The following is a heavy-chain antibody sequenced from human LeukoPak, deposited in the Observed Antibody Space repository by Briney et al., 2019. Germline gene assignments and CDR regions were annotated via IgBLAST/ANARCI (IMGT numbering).Heavy chain of an antibody. CDR1: GYTLTELS. CDR3: ATVSYYGSGSPTYYYYYMDV. J-gene: IGHJ6*03. D-gene: IGHD3-10*01. Sequence: ASVKVSCKVSGYTLTELSMHWVRQAPGKGLEWMGGFDPEDGETIYAQKFQGRVTMTEDTSTDTAYMELSSLRSEDTAVYYCATVSYYGSGSPTYYYYYMDVWGKGTTVTISS. CDR2: FDPEDGET. V-gene: IGHV1-24*01.